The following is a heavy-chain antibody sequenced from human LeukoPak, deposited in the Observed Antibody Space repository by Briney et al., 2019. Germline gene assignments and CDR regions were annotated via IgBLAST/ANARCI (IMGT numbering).Heavy chain of an antibody. Sequence: GGSLRLSCAASGFTFSSYAMSRVRQAPGKGLEWVSAISGSGGSTYYADSVKGRFTISRDNSKNTLYLQMNSLRAEDTAVYYCAKDGVYSSSWYDFDYWDQGTLVTVSS. CDR2: ISGSGGST. CDR1: GFTFSSYA. CDR3: AKDGVYSSSWYDFDY. J-gene: IGHJ4*02. D-gene: IGHD6-13*01. V-gene: IGHV3-23*01.